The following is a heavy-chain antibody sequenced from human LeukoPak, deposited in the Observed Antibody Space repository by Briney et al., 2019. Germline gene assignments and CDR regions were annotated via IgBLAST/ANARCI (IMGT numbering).Heavy chain of an antibody. CDR1: GFTFSSYA. CDR2: ISGSGGST. J-gene: IGHJ4*02. D-gene: IGHD3-22*01. Sequence: PGGSLRLSCAASGFTFSSYAMSWVRQTPGKGLEWVSAISGSGGSTYYADSVKGRFTISRDNSKNTLYLQMNSLRAEDTAVYYCAKGRSIFYYDSSGYGDYRWDYFDYWGQGTLVTVSS. CDR3: AKGRSIFYYDSSGYGDYRWDYFDY. V-gene: IGHV3-23*01.